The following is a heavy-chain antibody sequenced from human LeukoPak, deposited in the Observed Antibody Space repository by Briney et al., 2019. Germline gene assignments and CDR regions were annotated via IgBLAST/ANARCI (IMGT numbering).Heavy chain of an antibody. CDR2: IYTSGST. CDR1: GGSISSYY. Sequence: PSETLSLTCTVSGGSISSYYWSWIRQPAGKGLEWIGRIYTSGSTNYNPSLRSRVTMSVDTSKNQFSLKLSSVTAADTAVYYCARGTRSSSWRTRYYFDYWGQGTLVTVSS. J-gene: IGHJ4*02. CDR3: ARGTRSSSWRTRYYFDY. D-gene: IGHD6-13*01. V-gene: IGHV4-4*07.